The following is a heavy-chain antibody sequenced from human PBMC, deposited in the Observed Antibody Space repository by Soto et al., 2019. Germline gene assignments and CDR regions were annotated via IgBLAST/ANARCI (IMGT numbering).Heavy chain of an antibody. D-gene: IGHD1-26*01. CDR2: MNPNSGNT. CDR1: GYTFTSYD. CDR3: ARGGKWATNAFDI. J-gene: IGHJ3*02. Sequence: QVQLVQSGAEVKKPGASVKVSCKASGYTFTSYDINWVRQATGQGLEWMGWMNPNSGNTGYAQKFQGRVTMTRNTHISTGHRAVSSVRSEDKDGEYCARGGKWATNAFDIWGQGTMVTVSS. V-gene: IGHV1-8*01.